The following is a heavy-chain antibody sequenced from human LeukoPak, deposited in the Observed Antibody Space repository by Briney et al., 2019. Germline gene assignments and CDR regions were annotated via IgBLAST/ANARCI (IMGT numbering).Heavy chain of an antibody. CDR1: GFTFTGYY. D-gene: IGHD3-10*01. Sequence: ASVKVSCKASGFTFTGYYMHWVRQAPGQGLEWMGWINPNSGGTNYAQKFQGRVTMTGDTSISTAYMELSRLRSDDTAVYYCARVIGFGELSLGYWGQGTLVTVSS. CDR2: INPNSGGT. CDR3: ARVIGFGELSLGY. V-gene: IGHV1-2*02. J-gene: IGHJ4*02.